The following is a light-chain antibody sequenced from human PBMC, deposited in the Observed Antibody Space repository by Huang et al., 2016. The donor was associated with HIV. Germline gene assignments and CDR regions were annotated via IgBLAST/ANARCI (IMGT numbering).Light chain of an antibody. CDR1: QSVSSNY. Sequence: EIVLTQSPGTLSLSPGERATLSCRASQSVSSNYLAWYQQKPAQAPRLLIYGASNRATGIPDRFRGSGSGTDVTLTISRLEPEDFAVYYCQQYGTSPYTFGQGTKLEIK. J-gene: IGKJ2*01. CDR2: GAS. CDR3: QQYGTSPYT. V-gene: IGKV3-20*01.